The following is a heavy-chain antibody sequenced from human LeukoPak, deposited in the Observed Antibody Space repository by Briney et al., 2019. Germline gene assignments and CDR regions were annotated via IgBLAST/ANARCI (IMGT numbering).Heavy chain of an antibody. D-gene: IGHD1-26*01. Sequence: GASVKVSCXASGGTFSSYAISWVRQAPGQGLEWMGGIIPIFGTANYAQKFQGRVTITTDESTSTAYMELSRLRSEDTAVYYCARVAIRYSGSYSALDYWGPGTLVTVSS. V-gene: IGHV1-69*05. J-gene: IGHJ4*02. CDR3: ARVAIRYSGSYSALDY. CDR1: GGTFSSYA. CDR2: IIPIFGTA.